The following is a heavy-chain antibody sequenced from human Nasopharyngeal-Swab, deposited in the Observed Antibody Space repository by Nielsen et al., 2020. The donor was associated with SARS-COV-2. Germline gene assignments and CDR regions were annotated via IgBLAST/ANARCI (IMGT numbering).Heavy chain of an antibody. J-gene: IGHJ5*02. D-gene: IGHD6-13*01. Sequence: SETLSLTCAVSGDSISTGRYSWDWIRQPPGKGLEWIGSIYYSGTTYYNPSLKSRVSISVDTSKNQFSLKLNSATAADTAVYYCARWSSWYNWLDPWGQGTQAIVSS. CDR1: GDSISTGRYS. CDR2: IYYSGTT. CDR3: ARWSSWYNWLDP. V-gene: IGHV4-39*01.